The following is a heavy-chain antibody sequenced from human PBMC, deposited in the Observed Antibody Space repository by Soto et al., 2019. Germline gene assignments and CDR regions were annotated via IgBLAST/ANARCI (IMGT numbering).Heavy chain of an antibody. J-gene: IGHJ6*02. CDR2: IYYSGST. D-gene: IGHD3-10*01. Sequence: PSETLSLTCTVSGGSISSGDYYWSWIRQPPGKGLEWIGYIYYSGSTYYNPSLKSRVTISVDTSKNQFSLKLNSVTAADTAVYYCATRTDYYYGSGSLGGMDVWGQGTTVTVSS. CDR1: GGSISSGDYY. V-gene: IGHV4-31*03. CDR3: ATRTDYYYGSGSLGGMDV.